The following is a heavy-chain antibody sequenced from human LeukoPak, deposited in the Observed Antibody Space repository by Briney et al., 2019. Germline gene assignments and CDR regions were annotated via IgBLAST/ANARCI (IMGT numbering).Heavy chain of an antibody. CDR1: GYTFTGYY. D-gene: IGHD3-22*01. V-gene: IGHV1-2*02. J-gene: IGHJ3*02. Sequence: ASVTVSCKASGYTFTGYYMHWVRQAPGQGLEWMGWINPNSGGTNYAQKFQGRVTMTRDTSISTAYMELSRLRSDDTAVYYCARVGIVVRAFDIWGQGTMVTVSS. CDR2: INPNSGGT. CDR3: ARVGIVVRAFDI.